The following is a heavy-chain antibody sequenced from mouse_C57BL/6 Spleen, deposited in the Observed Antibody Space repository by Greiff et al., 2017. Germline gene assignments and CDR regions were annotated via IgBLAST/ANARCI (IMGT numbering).Heavy chain of an antibody. CDR2: INPSNGGP. J-gene: IGHJ4*01. V-gene: IGHV1-53*01. D-gene: IGHD2-1*01. CDR1: GYTFTSYW. Sequence: VQLQQSGTELVKPGASVTLSCKASGYTFTSYWMHWVKQRPGQGLEWIGNINPSNGGPNYNEKFKSKATLTVYNSSSTAYMQLSSLTAEDSAVYDCARGLYGNYEMDYWGQGTSVTVSS. CDR3: ARGLYGNYEMDY.